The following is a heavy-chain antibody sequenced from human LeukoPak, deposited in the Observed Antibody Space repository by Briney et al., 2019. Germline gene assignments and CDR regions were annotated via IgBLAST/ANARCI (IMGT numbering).Heavy chain of an antibody. D-gene: IGHD2-2*02. Sequence: ASAKVSCKASGYTFTSYGISWVRQAPGQGLEWMGWISAYNGNTNYAQKLQGRVTMTTDTSTSTAYMGLRSLRSDDTAVYYCARVPNIVVVPAAIDPPRNWFDPWGQGTLVTVSS. V-gene: IGHV1-18*04. CDR2: ISAYNGNT. J-gene: IGHJ5*02. CDR3: ARVPNIVVVPAAIDPPRNWFDP. CDR1: GYTFTSYG.